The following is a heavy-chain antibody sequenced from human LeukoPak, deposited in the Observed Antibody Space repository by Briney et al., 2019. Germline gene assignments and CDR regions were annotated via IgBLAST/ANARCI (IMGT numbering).Heavy chain of an antibody. CDR1: GFTFSSYS. CDR3: ARDRGSDLQQRRAFDI. V-gene: IGHV3-21*01. J-gene: IGHJ3*02. Sequence: GGSLRLSCAASGFTFSSYSMNWVRQAPWKGLEWVSSISSSSSYIYYADSVEGRFTISRDNAKNSLYLQMNSLRAEDTAVYYCARDRGSDLQQRRAFDIWGQGTMVTVSS. D-gene: IGHD6-13*01. CDR2: ISSSSSYI.